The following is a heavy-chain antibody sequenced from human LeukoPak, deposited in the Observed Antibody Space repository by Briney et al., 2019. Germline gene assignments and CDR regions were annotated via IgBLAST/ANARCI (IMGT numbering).Heavy chain of an antibody. V-gene: IGHV4-59*01. Sequence: PSETLSLTCTVSGGSISSYYWSWIRQPPGKGLEGIGYIYYSGSTNYNPSLKSRVTISVDTSKNQFSLKLSSVTAADTAVYYCAREINGDYGFDYWGQGTLVTVSS. CDR3: AREINGDYGFDY. D-gene: IGHD4-17*01. J-gene: IGHJ4*02. CDR2: IYYSGST. CDR1: GGSISSYY.